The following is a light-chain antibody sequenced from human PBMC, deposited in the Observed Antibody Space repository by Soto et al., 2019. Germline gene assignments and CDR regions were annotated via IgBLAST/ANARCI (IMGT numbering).Light chain of an antibody. CDR1: QSVLYRSNNKNY. CDR2: WAS. Sequence: DIVMTQSPDSLAVSLVERATINCKASQSVLYRSNNKNYLAWYQQKPGQPPKLIIYWASTRESGVPDRFSGSGSGTDFTLTISRLQAEDVAVYYCQQYYSNPLTFGGGTKVEL. V-gene: IGKV4-1*01. CDR3: QQYYSNPLT. J-gene: IGKJ4*01.